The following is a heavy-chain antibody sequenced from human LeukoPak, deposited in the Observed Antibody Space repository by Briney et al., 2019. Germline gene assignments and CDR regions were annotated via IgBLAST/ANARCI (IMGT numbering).Heavy chain of an antibody. D-gene: IGHD3-10*01. J-gene: IGHJ3*02. CDR1: GFTFSSYS. Sequence: GGSLRLSCAASGFTFSSYSMNWVRQAPGKGLEWVSSISSSSSYIYYADSVKGRFTISRDNAKNSLYLQMNSLRAEDTAVYYCARGRITMVRPGPAFDNWGQGTMVTVSS. CDR3: ARGRITMVRPGPAFDN. V-gene: IGHV3-21*01. CDR2: ISSSSSYI.